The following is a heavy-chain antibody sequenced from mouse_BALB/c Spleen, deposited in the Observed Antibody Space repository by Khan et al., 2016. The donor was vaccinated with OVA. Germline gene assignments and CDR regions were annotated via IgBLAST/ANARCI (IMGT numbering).Heavy chain of an antibody. J-gene: IGHJ2*01. CDR2: INPTSGYT. V-gene: IGHV1-7*01. CDR1: GYTFSSYW. Sequence: QVQLQQSGAEQAKPGASVKMSCKTSGYTFSSYWMHWVKQRPGPGLEWIGYINPTSGYTEYNEKFKDKATLSADKSSSTAYMQLTSLTSEDSAVYYCARDRIDYWGQGTTLTVSS. CDR3: ARDRIDY.